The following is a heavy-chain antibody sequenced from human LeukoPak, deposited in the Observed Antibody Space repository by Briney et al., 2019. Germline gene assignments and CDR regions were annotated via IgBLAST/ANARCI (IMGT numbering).Heavy chain of an antibody. J-gene: IGHJ5*02. V-gene: IGHV3-30*02. D-gene: IGHD3-10*01. Sequence: GGSLRLSCAASGFTFSTYGMHWVRQAPGKGLEWVTFIRDDGSNKHYADSVKGRFTISRDNSKNTLYLQVNSLRAEDTAVYYCAKGRYYGSGTPRWFDPWGQGTLVTVSS. CDR2: IRDDGSNK. CDR3: AKGRYYGSGTPRWFDP. CDR1: GFTFSTYG.